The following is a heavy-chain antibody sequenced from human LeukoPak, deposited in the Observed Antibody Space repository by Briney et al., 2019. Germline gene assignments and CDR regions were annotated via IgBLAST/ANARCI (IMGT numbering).Heavy chain of an antibody. CDR3: ASVIDDSSGWAFDI. V-gene: IGHV1-3*01. J-gene: IGHJ3*02. D-gene: IGHD3-22*01. CDR2: INAGNGNT. Sequence: ASVKVSCKASGYTFTSYAIHWVHQAPGQRLEWMGWINAGNGNTKYSQKFQGRVTITRDTSSNTAYMELSSLRSEDTAVYYCASVIDDSSGWAFDIWGQGTMVTVSS. CDR1: GYTFTSYA.